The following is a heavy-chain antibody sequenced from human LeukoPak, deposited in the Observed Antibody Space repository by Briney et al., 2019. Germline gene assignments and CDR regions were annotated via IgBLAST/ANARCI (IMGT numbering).Heavy chain of an antibody. J-gene: IGHJ4*02. CDR1: GGSFSGYY. CDR3: ARFYYGSWTFDY. CDR2: INHSGST. D-gene: IGHD3-10*01. V-gene: IGHV4-34*01. Sequence: SETLSLTCAVYGGSFSGYYWSWIRQPPGKGLEWIGEINHSGSTNYNPSLKSRVTISVDTSKNQFSLKLSSVTAADTAVYYCARFYYGSWTFDYWGQGTLVTVSS.